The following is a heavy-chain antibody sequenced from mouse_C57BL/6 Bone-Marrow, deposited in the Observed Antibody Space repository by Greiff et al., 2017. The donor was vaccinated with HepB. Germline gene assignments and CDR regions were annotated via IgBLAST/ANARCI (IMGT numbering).Heavy chain of an antibody. CDR1: GFTFSDFY. CDR3: ARDATWGLFAY. V-gene: IGHV7-1*01. Sequence: EVKLVESGGGLVQSGRSLRLSCATSGFTFSDFYMEWVRHAPGKGLEWIAASSNKANDYTSEYSVSVKGRFIVSRDTSQSILYLQMNALRAEDTAIYYCARDATWGLFAYWGQGTLVTVSA. D-gene: IGHD4-1*01. J-gene: IGHJ3*01. CDR2: SSNKANDYTS.